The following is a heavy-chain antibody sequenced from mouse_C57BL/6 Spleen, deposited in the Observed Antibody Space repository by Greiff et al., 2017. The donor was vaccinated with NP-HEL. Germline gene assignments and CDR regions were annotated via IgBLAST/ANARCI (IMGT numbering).Heavy chain of an antibody. Sequence: VQLQQSGAELVRPGASVTLSCKASGYTFTDYEMHWVKQTPVHGLEWIGAIDPETGGTAYNQKFKGKAILTADKSSSTAYMELRSLTSEDSAVYYCTRGDYGYDGAWCAYWGQGTLVTVSA. V-gene: IGHV1-15*01. CDR2: IDPETGGT. J-gene: IGHJ3*01. D-gene: IGHD2-2*01. CDR3: TRGDYGYDGAWCAY. CDR1: GYTFTDYE.